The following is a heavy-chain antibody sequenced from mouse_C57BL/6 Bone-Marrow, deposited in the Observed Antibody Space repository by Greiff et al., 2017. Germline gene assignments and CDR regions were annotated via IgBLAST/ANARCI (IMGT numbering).Heavy chain of an antibody. CDR2: ISSGSSTI. D-gene: IGHD2-4*01. Sequence: EVQVVESGGGLVKPGGSLKLSCAASGFTFSDYGMHWVRQAPEKGLEWVAYISSGSSTIYYADTVKGRFTISRDNAKNTLFLQMTSLRSEDTAMYYCAIFDYKFAYWGQGTLVTVSA. V-gene: IGHV5-17*01. CDR1: GFTFSDYG. CDR3: AIFDYKFAY. J-gene: IGHJ3*01.